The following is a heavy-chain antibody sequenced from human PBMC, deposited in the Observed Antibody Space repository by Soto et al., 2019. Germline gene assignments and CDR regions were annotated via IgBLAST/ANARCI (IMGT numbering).Heavy chain of an antibody. CDR2: INAGNGNT. Sequence: SVKVSCKASGYTFISYAMHWVRQAPGQRLEWMGWINAGNGNTKYSQKFQGRVTITRDTSASTAYMELSSLRSEDTAVYYCARDIMAAAPDYWGQGTLVTVSS. J-gene: IGHJ4*02. D-gene: IGHD6-13*01. CDR3: ARDIMAAAPDY. V-gene: IGHV1-3*01. CDR1: GYTFISYA.